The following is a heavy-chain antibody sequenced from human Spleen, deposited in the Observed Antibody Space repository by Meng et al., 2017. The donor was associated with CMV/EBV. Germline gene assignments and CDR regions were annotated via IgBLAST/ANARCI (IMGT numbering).Heavy chain of an antibody. V-gene: IGHV3-30*04. CDR1: GFIFHDYT. D-gene: IGHD3-3*01. CDR2: ISYDGSNK. CDR3: ARDSSSDFPDYYYGMDV. J-gene: IGHJ6*02. Sequence: GESLKISCTASGFIFHDYTMHWVRQAPGKGLEWVAVISYDGSNKYYADSVKGRFTSSRDNSKNTLYLQMNSLRAEDTAVYYCARDSSSDFPDYYYGMDVWGQGTTVTVSS.